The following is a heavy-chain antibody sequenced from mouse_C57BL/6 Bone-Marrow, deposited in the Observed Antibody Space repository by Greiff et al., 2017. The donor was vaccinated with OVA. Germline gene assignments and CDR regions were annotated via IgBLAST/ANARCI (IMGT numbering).Heavy chain of an antibody. CDR2: IDPSDSYT. CDR3: ARNWERGWYFDV. D-gene: IGHD4-1*01. J-gene: IGHJ1*03. Sequence: QVQLQQSGAELVRPGTSVKLSCKASGYTFTSYWMHWVKQRPGQGLEWIGVIDPSDSYTNYNQKFKGKATLTVDTSSSTAYMQLSSLTSEDSAVYYCARNWERGWYFDVWGTGTTVTVSS. CDR1: GYTFTSYW. V-gene: IGHV1-59*01.